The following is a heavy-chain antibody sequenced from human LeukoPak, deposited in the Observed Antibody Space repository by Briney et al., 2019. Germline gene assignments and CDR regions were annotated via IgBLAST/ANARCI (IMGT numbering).Heavy chain of an antibody. CDR1: GYTFTSYA. CDR3: AKEATMIVVARSYFDY. D-gene: IGHD3-22*01. CDR2: INTGNGNT. Sequence: ASVKVSCKASGYTFTSYAMHWVRQAPGQRLEWMGWINTGNGNTRYSQNFQGRVTFTRDTSANTAYMELNSLRSEDTAVYYCAKEATMIVVARSYFDYWGQGTLVTVSS. V-gene: IGHV1-3*04. J-gene: IGHJ4*02.